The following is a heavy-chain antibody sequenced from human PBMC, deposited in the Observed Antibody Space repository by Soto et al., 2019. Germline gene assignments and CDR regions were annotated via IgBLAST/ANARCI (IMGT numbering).Heavy chain of an antibody. Sequence: QVQLQESGPGLVKPSETLSLTCTVSGGSVSSGSYYWSWIRQPPGKGLEWIGYIYYSGSTNYNPSLKSRVTISVDTSKNQFSLKLSSVTAADTAVYYCARAIGDPRPFDYWGQGTLVTVSS. CDR3: ARAIGDPRPFDY. V-gene: IGHV4-61*01. CDR2: IYYSGST. D-gene: IGHD4-17*01. CDR1: GGSVSSGSYY. J-gene: IGHJ4*02.